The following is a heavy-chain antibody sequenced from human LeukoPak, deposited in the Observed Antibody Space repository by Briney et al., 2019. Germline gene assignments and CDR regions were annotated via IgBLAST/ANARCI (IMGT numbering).Heavy chain of an antibody. D-gene: IGHD1-26*01. V-gene: IGHV1-2*02. CDR2: INPNSGGT. CDR1: GYTFTGYY. CDR3: ARVPVGATQAFDY. Sequence: ASVKVSCKASGYTFTGYYMHWVRQAPGQGLEWMGWINPNSGGTNYAQKFQGRVTMTRDTSISTAYMELSRLRSDDTVVYYCARVPVGATQAFDYWGQGTLVTVSS. J-gene: IGHJ4*02.